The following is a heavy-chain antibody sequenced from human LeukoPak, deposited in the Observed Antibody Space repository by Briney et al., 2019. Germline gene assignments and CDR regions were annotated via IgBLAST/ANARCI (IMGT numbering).Heavy chain of an antibody. J-gene: IGHJ6*02. V-gene: IGHV3-23*01. D-gene: IGHD6-13*01. Sequence: GGSLRLSCAASGFTFSSYAMSWVRQAPGKGLEWVSAISGSGGSTYYADSVKGRFTISRDNSKNMLYLQMNSLRAEDTAVYYCAKGIAAAGTFVAPDYYGMDVWGQGTTVTVSS. CDR2: ISGSGGST. CDR3: AKGIAAAGTFVAPDYYGMDV. CDR1: GFTFSSYA.